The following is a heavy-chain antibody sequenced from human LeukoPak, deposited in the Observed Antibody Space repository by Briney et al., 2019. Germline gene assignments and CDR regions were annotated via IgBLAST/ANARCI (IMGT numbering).Heavy chain of an antibody. CDR3: AKAYHDGGTTVTSVRWFDP. Sequence: GGSLRLSCAASGFTFSSYAMSWVRQAPGKGLEWVSAISGSGGSTYYADSVKGRFTISRDNSKNTLYLQMNSLRAEDTAVYYCAKAYHDGGTTVTSVRWFDPWGQGTLVTVSS. CDR2: ISGSGGST. CDR1: GFTFSSYA. J-gene: IGHJ5*02. V-gene: IGHV3-23*01. D-gene: IGHD4-17*01.